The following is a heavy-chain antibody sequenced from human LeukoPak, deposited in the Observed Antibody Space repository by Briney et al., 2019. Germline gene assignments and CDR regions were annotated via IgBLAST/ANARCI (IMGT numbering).Heavy chain of an antibody. Sequence: ASVKVSCKPSGYTFTAYNMHWVRHTPEQGLGWMGRVNRNSGGTNYAQNYPGRVTMTRDTSSSIAYMELRGLRSDDTAVYYCAGGRHYCSSSRCYGGNLEDAFDIWGQGTMVAVSS. J-gene: IGHJ3*02. CDR1: GYTFTAYN. CDR2: VNRNSGGT. CDR3: AGGRHYCSSSRCYGGNLEDAFDI. D-gene: IGHD2-2*01. V-gene: IGHV1-2*06.